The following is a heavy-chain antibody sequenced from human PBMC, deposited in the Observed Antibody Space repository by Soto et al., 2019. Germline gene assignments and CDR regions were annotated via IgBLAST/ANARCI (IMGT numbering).Heavy chain of an antibody. D-gene: IGHD3-9*01. CDR3: ARVGTGSSKPLDI. CDR2: ITSASDYI. CDR1: GFMFTRST. J-gene: IGHJ3*02. Sequence: DLVESGGELVKPGGSLRLSCVASGFMFTRSTMNWVRQAPGKGLEWVSSITSASDYIFYADSVKGRFTISRDNAKNSLYLQMNSLRAEDTAVYYCARVGTGSSKPLDIWGQGTMVTVSS. V-gene: IGHV3-21*01.